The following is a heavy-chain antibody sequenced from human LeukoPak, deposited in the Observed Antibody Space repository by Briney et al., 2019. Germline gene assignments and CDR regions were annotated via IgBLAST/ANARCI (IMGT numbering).Heavy chain of an antibody. D-gene: IGHD3-9*01. CDR1: GFTFDDYA. V-gene: IGHV3-9*03. CDR2: ISWNSGSI. Sequence: GGSLRLSCAASGFTFDDYAMHWVRHAPGKGLEWVSGISWNSGSIGYADSVKGRFTISRDNAKNSLYLQMNSLRAEDMALYYCAKDQYDILTGYYIFDYWGQGTLVTVSS. CDR3: AKDQYDILTGYYIFDY. J-gene: IGHJ4*02.